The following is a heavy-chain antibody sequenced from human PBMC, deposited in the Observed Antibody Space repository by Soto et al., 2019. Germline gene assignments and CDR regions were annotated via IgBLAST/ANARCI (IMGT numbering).Heavy chain of an antibody. Sequence: GGSLRLSCAASGFIFSSYAMSWVRQAPGEGLDWVSSMSGIGDNTFYADSVKGRFTISRDNSKNKLFLQMNSLSPEDKAVYYYAKDRSRYSSGEHNCFDPWGQGTLVTVSS. CDR3: AKDRSRYSSGEHNCFDP. J-gene: IGHJ5*02. D-gene: IGHD6-25*01. V-gene: IGHV3-23*01. CDR1: GFIFSSYA. CDR2: MSGIGDNT.